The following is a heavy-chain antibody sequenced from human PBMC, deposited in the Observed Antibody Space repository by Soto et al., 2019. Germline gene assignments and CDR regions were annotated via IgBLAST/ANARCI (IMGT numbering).Heavy chain of an antibody. Sequence: SETLSLTCTVSDASINSGGYYWSWIRQHPGKGLEWIGFIYYSGTTYYNPSLKSRVTTSVDTSKNQFSLRLSSVTAADTAVYYCARGLIVMLAGIEELINSHFDSWGQGTLVTVST. CDR1: DASINSGGYY. J-gene: IGHJ4*02. CDR3: ARGLIVMLAGIEELINSHFDS. V-gene: IGHV4-31*03. D-gene: IGHD2-21*02. CDR2: IYYSGTT.